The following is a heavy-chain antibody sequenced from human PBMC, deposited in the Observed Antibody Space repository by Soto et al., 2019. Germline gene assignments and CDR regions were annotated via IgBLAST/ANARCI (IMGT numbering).Heavy chain of an antibody. CDR2: IYHSGST. CDR3: ARGEKRIFGVVAARDGPHYMDV. J-gene: IGHJ6*03. V-gene: IGHV4-4*02. Sequence: SETLSLTCAVSGGSISSSNWWSWVRQPPGKGLEWIGEIYHSGSTNYNPSLKSRVTISVDTSKNQFSLKLSSVTAADTAVYYCARGEKRIFGVVAARDGPHYMDVWGKGTTVTVSS. D-gene: IGHD3-3*01. CDR1: GGSISSSNW.